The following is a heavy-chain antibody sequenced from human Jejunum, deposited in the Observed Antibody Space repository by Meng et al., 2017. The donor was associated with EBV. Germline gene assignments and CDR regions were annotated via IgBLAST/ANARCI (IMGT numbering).Heavy chain of an antibody. CDR3: VRDSSFNVH. J-gene: IGHJ4*02. CDR2: ISSGSSFI. CDR1: GFTFSSYS. D-gene: IGHD3-16*02. Sequence: VQLVGSGGGLVTPGGSLGLSCAASGFTFSSYSMNWVRQAPGKGLEWVSYISSGSSFIYYADSVKGRFTISRDDAKNSLFLQLNSLRAEDTAVYYCVRDSSFNVHWGQGTLVTVSS. V-gene: IGHV3-21*02.